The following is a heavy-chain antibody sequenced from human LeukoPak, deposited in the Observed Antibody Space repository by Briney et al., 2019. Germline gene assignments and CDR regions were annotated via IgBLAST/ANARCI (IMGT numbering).Heavy chain of an antibody. D-gene: IGHD6-19*01. CDR3: ATHPTRYSSGWYDY. Sequence: ASVKVSCKVSGYTLTELSMHWVRQAPGKGLEWMGGFDPEDGETIYAQKFQGRVTMTEDTSTGTAYMELSSLRSEDTAVYYCATHPTRYSSGWYDYWGQGTLVTVSS. CDR2: FDPEDGET. V-gene: IGHV1-24*01. CDR1: GYTLTELS. J-gene: IGHJ4*02.